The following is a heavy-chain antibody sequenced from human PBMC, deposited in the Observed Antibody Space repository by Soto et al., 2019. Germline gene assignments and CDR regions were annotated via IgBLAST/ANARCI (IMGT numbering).Heavy chain of an antibody. D-gene: IGHD2-2*01. Sequence: SETLSLTCTVSGGSITSDDYYWSWIRQPPGKGLEWIGYIRYRGGTDYNPSLKSRITISVDTSKEQFSLKLTSVTAADTAVYYCARSNTDDKYHFDFWGQGSLVTVSS. CDR1: GGSITSDDYY. V-gene: IGHV4-30-4*01. CDR3: ARSNTDDKYHFDF. J-gene: IGHJ4*02. CDR2: IRYRGGT.